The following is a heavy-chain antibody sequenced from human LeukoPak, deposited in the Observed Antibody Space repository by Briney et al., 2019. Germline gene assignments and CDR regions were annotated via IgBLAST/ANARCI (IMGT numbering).Heavy chain of an antibody. V-gene: IGHV1-2*02. J-gene: IGHJ4*02. D-gene: IGHD3-22*01. Sequence: ASVKVSCKASGYTFTGYYMHWVRQAPGQGLEWMGWINPNSGGTNYAQKFQGRVTMTRDTSISTAYMELSRLRSDDTAVYYCARGPEYYYDSSGYYCYWGQGTLVTVSS. CDR1: GYTFTGYY. CDR3: ARGPEYYYDSSGYYCY. CDR2: INPNSGGT.